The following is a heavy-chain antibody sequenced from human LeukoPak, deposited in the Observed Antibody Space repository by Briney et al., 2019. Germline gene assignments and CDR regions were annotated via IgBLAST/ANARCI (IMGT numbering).Heavy chain of an antibody. J-gene: IGHJ4*02. CDR2: IYYSGST. D-gene: IGHD4-17*01. Sequence: SETLSLTCTVSGGSISSYYWSWIRQPPGQGLEWIGYIYYSGSTNYNPSLKSRVTISVDTSKNQFSLKLSSVTAADTAVYYCARSITSTGTGDYWGQGTLVTVSS. CDR3: ARSITSTGTGDY. CDR1: GGSISSYY. V-gene: IGHV4-59*01.